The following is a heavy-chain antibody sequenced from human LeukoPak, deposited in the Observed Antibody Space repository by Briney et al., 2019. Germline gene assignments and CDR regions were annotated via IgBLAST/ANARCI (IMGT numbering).Heavy chain of an antibody. Sequence: SETLSLTCTVSGGSISSYYWSWIRQPPGKGLEWIGYIYYSGSTNYNPSLKSRVTMSVDTSKNQFSLKLSSVTAADTAVYYCARSANDYGDYYFDYWGRGTLVTVSS. CDR1: GGSISSYY. D-gene: IGHD4-17*01. CDR3: ARSANDYGDYYFDY. J-gene: IGHJ4*02. CDR2: IYYSGST. V-gene: IGHV4-59*12.